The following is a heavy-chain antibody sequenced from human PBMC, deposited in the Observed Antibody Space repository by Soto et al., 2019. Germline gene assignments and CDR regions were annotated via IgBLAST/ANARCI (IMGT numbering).Heavy chain of an antibody. V-gene: IGHV3-23*01. CDR2: ISGSGGST. Sequence: LRLSCAASGFTFSSYAMSWVRQAPGKGLEWVSAISGSGGSTYYADSVKGRFTISRDNSKNTLYLQMNSLRAEDTAVYYCAKDRGTNLWMYFVLSGPPRSPHDYRGQRTLVT. J-gene: IGHJ4*02. D-gene: IGHD3-9*01. CDR3: AKDRGTNLWMYFVLSGPPRSPHDY. CDR1: GFTFSSYA.